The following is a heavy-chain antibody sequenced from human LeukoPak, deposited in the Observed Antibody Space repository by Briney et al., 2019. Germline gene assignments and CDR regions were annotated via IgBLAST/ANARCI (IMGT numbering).Heavy chain of an antibody. CDR3: ARRRRLYSGYDSYFDI. CDR2: IYTSGST. V-gene: IGHV4-61*02. D-gene: IGHD5-12*01. J-gene: IGHJ3*02. CDR1: GGSISSGSYY. Sequence: KASETLSLTCTVSGGSISSGSYYWSWIRQPAGKGLEWIVRIYTSGSTNYNPSLKSRVTISVDTSKNQFSLKLSSVTAADTAVYYCARRRRLYSGYDSYFDIWGQGTMVTVSS.